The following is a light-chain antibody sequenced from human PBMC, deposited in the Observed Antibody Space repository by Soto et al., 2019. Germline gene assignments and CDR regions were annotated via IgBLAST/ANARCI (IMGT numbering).Light chain of an antibody. Sequence: EIVLTQSPGTLSLSPGERATLSCRASQSVSTSYLAWYQQKPGQAPRLLIYGASFRATGIPDRFSGSGSGTDFTLTISRLEPEDFAVYYCQQYGGSPPLVTFGGGTKVEIK. CDR1: QSVSTSY. J-gene: IGKJ4*01. CDR2: GAS. V-gene: IGKV3-20*01. CDR3: QQYGGSPPLVT.